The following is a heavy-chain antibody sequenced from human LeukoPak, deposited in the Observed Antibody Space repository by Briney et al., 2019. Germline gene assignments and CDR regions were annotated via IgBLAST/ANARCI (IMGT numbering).Heavy chain of an antibody. CDR3: ARPRYCSSTSCSDDAFDI. D-gene: IGHD2-2*01. J-gene: IGHJ3*02. CDR2: IYYSGST. V-gene: IGHV4-39*01. Sequence: SETLSLTCTVSGGSISSSSYYWGWIRQPPGKGLEWIGSIYYSGSTYYNPSLKSRVTISVDTSKNQFSLKLSPVTAADTAVYYCARPRYCSSTSCSDDAFDIWGQGTMVTVSS. CDR1: GGSISSSSYY.